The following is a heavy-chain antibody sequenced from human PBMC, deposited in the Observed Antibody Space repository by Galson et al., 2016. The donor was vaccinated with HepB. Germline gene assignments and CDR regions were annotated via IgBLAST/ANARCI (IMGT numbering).Heavy chain of an antibody. Sequence: PALVKPTQTLTLTCIFSGFSLSTAGVGVGWMRQPPGKTLEWLAHIYWDGDERYSPSLKSRLTITKDTSKNRVVLTMTNMDPVDTATYYCVHIVHSGSYYHFAYWGQGTLVTVSS. CDR3: VHIVHSGSYYHFAY. D-gene: IGHD1-26*01. CDR2: IYWDGDE. J-gene: IGHJ4*02. V-gene: IGHV2-5*02. CDR1: GFSLSTAGVG.